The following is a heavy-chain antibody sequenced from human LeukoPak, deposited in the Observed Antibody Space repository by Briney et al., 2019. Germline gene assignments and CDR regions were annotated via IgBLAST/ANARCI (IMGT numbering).Heavy chain of an antibody. V-gene: IGHV3-9*01. CDR1: GFTFDDYA. D-gene: IGHD3-10*01. CDR2: ISWNSGSI. Sequence: PGGSLRLSCAASGFTFDDYAMHWVRQAPGKGLEWVSGISWNSGSIGYADSVKGRFTISRDNAKNSLYLQMNSLRAEDTALYYCAKDMGPSEYYGSGSYDYWGQGTLVTVSS. CDR3: AKDMGPSEYYGSGSYDY. J-gene: IGHJ4*02.